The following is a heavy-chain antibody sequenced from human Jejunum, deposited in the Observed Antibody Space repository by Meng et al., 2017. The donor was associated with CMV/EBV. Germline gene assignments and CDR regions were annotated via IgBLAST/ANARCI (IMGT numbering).Heavy chain of an antibody. Sequence: FYKYAIHWVRRVPGKGLEWVSGISWNSGNASYADSVKGRFTISRDNAKNSLYLEMNSLRPDDTALYYCAKAPSGGWNYFFYFDIWGQGTRVTVSS. J-gene: IGHJ4*02. D-gene: IGHD1-7*01. V-gene: IGHV3-9*01. CDR3: AKAPSGGWNYFFYFDI. CDR2: ISWNSGNA. CDR1: FYKYA.